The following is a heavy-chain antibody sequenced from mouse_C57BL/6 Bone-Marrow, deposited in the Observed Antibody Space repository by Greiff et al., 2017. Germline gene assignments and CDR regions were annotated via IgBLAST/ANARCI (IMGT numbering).Heavy chain of an antibody. J-gene: IGHJ4*01. V-gene: IGHV1-55*01. CDR3: ARWSGDY. CDR1: GYTFTSYW. Sequence: QVHVKQPGAELVKPGASVKMSCKASGYTFTSYWITWVKQRPGQGLEWIGDIYPGSGSTNYNEKFKSKATLTVDTSSSTAYMQLSSLTSEDSAVYYCARWSGDYWGQGTSVTVSS. CDR2: IYPGSGST.